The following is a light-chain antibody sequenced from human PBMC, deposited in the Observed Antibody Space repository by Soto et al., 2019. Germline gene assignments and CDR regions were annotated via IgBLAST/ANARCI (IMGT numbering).Light chain of an antibody. CDR2: GAS. V-gene: IGKV3-20*01. CDR1: QSVSNNY. CDR3: QQYGSSGT. J-gene: IGKJ1*01. Sequence: EIVLTQSPCTLSLSAGKRSTLSCRASQSVSNNYLAWYQQKPGQAPRLLIYGASNSATGIPDRFSGSGSGTDFTLTISRLEPEDFAVYYCQQYGSSGTFGQGTKVDIK.